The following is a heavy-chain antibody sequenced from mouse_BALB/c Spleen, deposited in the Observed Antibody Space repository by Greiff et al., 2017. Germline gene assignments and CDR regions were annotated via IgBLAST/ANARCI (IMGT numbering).Heavy chain of an antibody. Sequence: QVQLQQPGAELVKPGASVKLSCKASGYTFTSYWMHWVKQRPGQGLEWIGEIDPSDSYTNYNQKFKGKATLTVDKSSSTAYMQLSSLTSEDSAVYYCARSGYGNYVAMDYWGQGTSVTVSS. V-gene: IGHV1-69*02. CDR2: IDPSDSYT. CDR3: ARSGYGNYVAMDY. CDR1: GYTFTSYW. D-gene: IGHD2-10*02. J-gene: IGHJ4*01.